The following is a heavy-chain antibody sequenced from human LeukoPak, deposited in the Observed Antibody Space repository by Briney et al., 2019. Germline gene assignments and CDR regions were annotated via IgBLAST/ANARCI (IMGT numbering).Heavy chain of an antibody. CDR2: INHSGST. CDR3: ARPRDIFDY. J-gene: IGHJ4*02. V-gene: IGHV4-34*01. CDR1: GGSITDYY. Sequence: SETLSLTCALSGGSITDYYYNWVRQPPGKGLEWIGEINHSGSTTYNPSLKSRVIIAVDTSKNQFPLKLSSVTAADTAVYYCARPRDIFDYWGQGTLVTVSS.